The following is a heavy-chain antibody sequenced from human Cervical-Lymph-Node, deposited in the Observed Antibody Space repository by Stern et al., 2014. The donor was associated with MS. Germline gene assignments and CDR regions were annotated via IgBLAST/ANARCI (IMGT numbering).Heavy chain of an antibody. D-gene: IGHD3-22*01. CDR2: ISSDGSRQ. CDR1: GFTFGNYA. Sequence: QMQLVQSGGGVVQPGRSRRLSCAAAGFTFGNYAMHWVRQAPGKGLEWVTLISSDGSRQYYTDSVKGRFTISRDNSKSTLYLQMNSLTTEDTAVYYCAIDYSESRGHYLFYFGLWGQGTLVTVSS. CDR3: AIDYSESRGHYLFYFGL. V-gene: IGHV3-30-3*01. J-gene: IGHJ4*02.